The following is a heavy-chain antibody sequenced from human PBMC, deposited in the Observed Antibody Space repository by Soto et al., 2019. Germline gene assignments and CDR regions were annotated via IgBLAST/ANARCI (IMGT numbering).Heavy chain of an antibody. Sequence: PSETLSLTCTVSGGSVSIGSYYLSWIRQPPGKGLEWIGYIYYSGSTNYNPSLKSRVTISVDTSKNQFSLKLSSVTAADTAVYYCAREDRPPGFLLGWFDPWGQGTLVTVSS. J-gene: IGHJ5*02. CDR3: AREDRPPGFLLGWFDP. V-gene: IGHV4-61*01. CDR1: GGSVSIGSYY. CDR2: IYYSGST.